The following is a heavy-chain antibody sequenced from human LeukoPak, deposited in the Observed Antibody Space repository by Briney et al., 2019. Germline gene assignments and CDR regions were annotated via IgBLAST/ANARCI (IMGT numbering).Heavy chain of an antibody. CDR3: ARGSRFGELFPFDY. Sequence: SETLTLTCAVYGGSFSGYYWSWIRQPPGKGLEWIGEINHSGSTNYNPSLKSRVTISVDTSKNQFSLKLSSVTAADTAVYYCARGSRFGELFPFDYWGQGTLVTVSS. D-gene: IGHD3-10*01. J-gene: IGHJ4*02. V-gene: IGHV4-34*01. CDR2: INHSGST. CDR1: GGSFSGYY.